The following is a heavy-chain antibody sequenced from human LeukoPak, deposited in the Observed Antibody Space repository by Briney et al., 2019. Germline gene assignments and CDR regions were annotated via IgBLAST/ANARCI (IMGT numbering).Heavy chain of an antibody. D-gene: IGHD1-1*01. CDR3: ARGTSYNWNDKLDFIPHGFDI. Sequence: GASVKVSCKASGYTFTSYGISWVRQAPGQGLEWMGWISAYNGNTNYAQKFQGRVTMTRDTSISTAYMELSRLRSDDTAVYYCARGTSYNWNDKLDFIPHGFDIWGQGTMVTVSS. V-gene: IGHV1-18*01. J-gene: IGHJ3*02. CDR1: GYTFTSYG. CDR2: ISAYNGNT.